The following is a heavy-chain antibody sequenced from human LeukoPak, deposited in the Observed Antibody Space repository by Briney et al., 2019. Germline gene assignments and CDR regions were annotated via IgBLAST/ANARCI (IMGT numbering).Heavy chain of an antibody. CDR1: GGSFSGYY. CDR2: INHSGST. Sequence: PSETLSLTCAVYGGSFSGYYWSWIRQPPGKGLEWIGEINHSGSTNYNPSLKSRVTISVDTSKNQFSLKLSSVTAADTAVYYCARGSRGPLSYSNYVNWGQGTLVTVSS. D-gene: IGHD4-11*01. V-gene: IGHV4-34*01. J-gene: IGHJ4*02. CDR3: ARGSRGPLSYSNYVN.